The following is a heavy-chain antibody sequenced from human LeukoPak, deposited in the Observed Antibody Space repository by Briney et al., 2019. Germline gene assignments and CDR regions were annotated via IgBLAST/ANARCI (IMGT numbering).Heavy chain of an antibody. CDR1: GFTFDDYG. V-gene: IGHV3-20*04. CDR2: INWNGGST. J-gene: IGHJ6*03. Sequence: GGSLRLSCAASGFTFDDYGMSWVRQAPGKGLEWVSGINWNGGSTGYADSVKGRFTISRDNAKNSLYLQMNSLRAEDTALYYCARVAGYSYGFYYYMDVWGKGTTVTVSS. D-gene: IGHD5-18*01. CDR3: ARVAGYSYGFYYYMDV.